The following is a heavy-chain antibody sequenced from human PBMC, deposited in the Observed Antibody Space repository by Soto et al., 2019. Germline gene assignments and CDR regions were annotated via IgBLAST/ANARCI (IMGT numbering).Heavy chain of an antibody. CDR1: GGTFSSYA. D-gene: IGHD5-12*01. Sequence: GASVKVSCKASGGTFSSYAISWVRQAPGQGLEWMGGIIPIFGTANYAQKFQGRVTITADESTSTAYMELSSLRSEDTAVYYCARGRYSGCDPPSNYGMDVWGQGTTVTVSS. CDR3: ARGRYSGCDPPSNYGMDV. V-gene: IGHV1-69*13. CDR2: IIPIFGTA. J-gene: IGHJ6*02.